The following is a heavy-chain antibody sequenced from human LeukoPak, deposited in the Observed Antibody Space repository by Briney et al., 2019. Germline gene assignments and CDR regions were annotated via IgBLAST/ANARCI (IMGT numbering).Heavy chain of an antibody. J-gene: IGHJ4*02. CDR1: GFTFSRYW. CDR2: INSDGSST. Sequence: GGSLRLSCAASGFTFSRYWMHWVRQAPGKGLVWVSRINSDGSSTSYADSVKGRFTISRGNAKNTLSLQMNSLRAEDTAVYYCAREVFSSGWSSFDYWGQGTLVTVSS. CDR3: AREVFSSGWSSFDY. D-gene: IGHD6-19*01. V-gene: IGHV3-74*01.